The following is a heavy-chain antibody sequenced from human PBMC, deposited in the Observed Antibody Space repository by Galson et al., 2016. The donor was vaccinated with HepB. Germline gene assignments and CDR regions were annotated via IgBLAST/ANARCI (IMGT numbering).Heavy chain of an antibody. CDR3: AKGGDSGYEYDY. Sequence: QSGAEVKKPRESLRISCKGSGYNFANYWITWVRQMPGKGLEWMGRIDPTDSYTNYSPSFQGHVTISADKSITTAYLQWSSLKASDTAMYYCAKGGDSGYEYDYWGQGTLVTVSS. J-gene: IGHJ4*02. V-gene: IGHV5-10-1*01. D-gene: IGHD5-12*01. CDR2: IDPTDSYT. CDR1: GYNFANYW.